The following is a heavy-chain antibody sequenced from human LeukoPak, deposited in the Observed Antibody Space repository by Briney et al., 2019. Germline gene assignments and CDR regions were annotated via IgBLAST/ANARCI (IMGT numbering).Heavy chain of an antibody. Sequence: PGGSLRLSCAASGFTFDDYGMSWVRQAPGKGLEWVSGINWNGGSTGYADSVKGRFTISRDNAKNSLYLQMNSLRAEDTALYYCARDSLYYDILTGYSYYYYMDVWGKGTTVTVSS. J-gene: IGHJ6*03. CDR1: GFTFDDYG. CDR2: INWNGGST. V-gene: IGHV3-20*04. D-gene: IGHD3-9*01. CDR3: ARDSLYYDILTGYSYYYYMDV.